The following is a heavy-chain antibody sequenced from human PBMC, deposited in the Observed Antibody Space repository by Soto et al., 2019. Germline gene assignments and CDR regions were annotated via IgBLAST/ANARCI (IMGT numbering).Heavy chain of an antibody. CDR1: GFTFSTYA. Sequence: EVQLLESGGDLVQSGGSLRLSCAASGFTFSTYAMSWLRQAPGKGLEWVSYIKASGDGTSYANAVTGRFTISRDKSQNTLYLPLTSLRAADTAVYYCAKDRGDCLGVSEYWGQGSLVTVSS. V-gene: IGHV3-23*01. CDR2: IKASGDGT. J-gene: IGHJ4*02. D-gene: IGHD3-16*01. CDR3: AKDRGDCLGVSEY.